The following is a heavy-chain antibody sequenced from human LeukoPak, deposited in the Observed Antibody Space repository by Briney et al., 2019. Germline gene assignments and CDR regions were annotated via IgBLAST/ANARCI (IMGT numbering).Heavy chain of an antibody. D-gene: IGHD2-15*01. CDR1: GFTFSSYA. J-gene: IGHJ4*02. CDR2: ISYDGSNK. Sequence: GGSLRLSCAASGFTFSSYAMHWVRQAPGKGLEWVAVISYDGSNKYYADSVKGRFTISRDNSKNTLYLQMNSLRAEDTAVYYCARDRHPTVVAATSSDYWGQGTLVTVSS. CDR3: ARDRHPTVVAATSSDY. V-gene: IGHV3-30*04.